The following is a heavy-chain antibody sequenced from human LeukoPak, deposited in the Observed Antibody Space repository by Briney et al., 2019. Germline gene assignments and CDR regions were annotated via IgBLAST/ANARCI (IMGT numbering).Heavy chain of an antibody. Sequence: APVKVSCKASGYTFAGSYMHWVRQAPGQGLEWMGWISAYNSAYNGNTHYAQKLQGRVTMTTDTSTNTGYMELRSLRSDDTAVYYCAREYGSGSYTGIDYWGQGTLVTVSS. CDR1: GYTFAGSY. J-gene: IGHJ4*02. CDR3: AREYGSGSYTGIDY. D-gene: IGHD3-10*01. CDR2: ISAYNSAYNGNT. V-gene: IGHV1-18*01.